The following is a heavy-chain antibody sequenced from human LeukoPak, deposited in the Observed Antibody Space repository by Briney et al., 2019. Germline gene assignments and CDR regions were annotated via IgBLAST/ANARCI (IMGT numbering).Heavy chain of an antibody. Sequence: GGSLRLSRAASGITFGNNWMHWVRQGPGKGLVWIPRISSDGGGAIYADSVKGRFTVSRDNAKNTLYLQMNSLRAEDTAVYYCARDVPHNWFDTWGQGTLVTVSS. CDR2: ISSDGGGA. CDR1: GITFGNNW. V-gene: IGHV3-74*01. J-gene: IGHJ5*02. CDR3: ARDVPHNWFDT.